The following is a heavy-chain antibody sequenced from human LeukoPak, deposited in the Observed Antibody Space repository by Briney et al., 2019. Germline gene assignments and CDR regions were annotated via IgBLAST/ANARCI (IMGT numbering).Heavy chain of an antibody. D-gene: IGHD3-10*01. CDR2: ISSSGSTI. V-gene: IGHV3-48*03. CDR3: ARATMVRGSYYYYYGMDV. Sequence: GGSLRLSCAASGFTFSSYEMNWVRQAPGKGLEWVSYISSSGSTIYYADSVKGRFTISRDNAKNSLYLQMNSLRAEDTAVYYCARATMVRGSYYYYYGMDVWGQGTTVTVSS. CDR1: GFTFSSYE. J-gene: IGHJ6*02.